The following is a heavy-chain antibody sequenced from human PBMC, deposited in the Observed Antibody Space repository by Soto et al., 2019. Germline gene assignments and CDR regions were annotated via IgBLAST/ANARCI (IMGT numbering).Heavy chain of an antibody. Sequence: QVQLVESGGGVVQPGRSLRLSCAASGFTFSSYGMHWVRQAPGKGLEWVAVISYDGSNKYYADSVKGRFTISRDNSKNTLYLQMNSLRAEDTAVYYCAKDRPRYNCNVWLPTKGDYWGQGTLVTVSS. CDR3: AKDRPRYNCNVWLPTKGDY. V-gene: IGHV3-30*18. CDR1: GFTFSSYG. D-gene: IGHD1-1*01. CDR2: ISYDGSNK. J-gene: IGHJ4*02.